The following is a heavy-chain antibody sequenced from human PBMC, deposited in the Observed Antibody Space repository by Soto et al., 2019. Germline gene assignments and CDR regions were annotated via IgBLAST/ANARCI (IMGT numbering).Heavy chain of an antibody. Sequence: GGSLRLSCAASGFTFDDYAMHWVRQAPGKGLEWVSAISGSGGSTYYGDSVKGRFTISRDNSKNTLYLQMNSLRAEDTAVYYCAKDDEDMTFDYWGQGTLVTVSS. CDR2: ISGSGGST. J-gene: IGHJ4*02. CDR3: AKDDEDMTFDY. CDR1: GFTFDDYA. D-gene: IGHD2-21*02. V-gene: IGHV3-23*01.